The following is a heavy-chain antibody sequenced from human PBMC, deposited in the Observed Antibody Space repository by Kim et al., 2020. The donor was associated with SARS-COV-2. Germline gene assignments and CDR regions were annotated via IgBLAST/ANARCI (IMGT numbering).Heavy chain of an antibody. CDR2: T. V-gene: IGHV3-72*01. J-gene: IGHJ6*02. D-gene: IGHD2-2*01. Sequence: TEYAASVKGRFTISRDESKNSLYLQMNSLETEDTAVYYCTRAAGSKTGMDVWGQGTMVTVSS. CDR3: TRAAGSKTGMDV.